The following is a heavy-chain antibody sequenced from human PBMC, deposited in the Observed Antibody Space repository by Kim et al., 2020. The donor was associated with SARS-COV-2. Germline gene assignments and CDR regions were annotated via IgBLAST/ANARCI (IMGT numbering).Heavy chain of an antibody. V-gene: IGHV1-69*13. Sequence: SVKVSCKASGGTFSSYAISWVRQAPGQGLEWMGGIIPIFGTANYAQKFQGRVTITADGSTSTAYMELSSLRSEDTAVYYCARDPKYYYGSGSDRFDYWGQGTLVTVSS. D-gene: IGHD3-10*01. J-gene: IGHJ4*02. CDR1: GGTFSSYA. CDR3: ARDPKYYYGSGSDRFDY. CDR2: IIPIFGTA.